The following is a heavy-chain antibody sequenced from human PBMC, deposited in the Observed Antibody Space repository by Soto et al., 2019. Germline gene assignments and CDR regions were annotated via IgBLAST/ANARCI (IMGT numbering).Heavy chain of an antibody. Sequence: SETLSLTCTVSGGSISGYYWSWIRQPPGKGLEWIGYIYYSGSTNYNPSLKSRVTISIDTSKNQFSLKLTSVTAADTAVSYCARGNYGGNLYVLWGQGALVTGSS. CDR1: GGSISGYY. D-gene: IGHD4-17*01. V-gene: IGHV4-59*01. CDR3: ARGNYGGNLYVL. CDR2: IYYSGST. J-gene: IGHJ4*02.